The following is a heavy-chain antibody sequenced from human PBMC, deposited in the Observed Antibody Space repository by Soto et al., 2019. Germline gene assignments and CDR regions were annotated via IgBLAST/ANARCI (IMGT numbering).Heavy chain of an antibody. V-gene: IGHV4-31*03. Sequence: SETLSLTCTVSGGSISSGGYYWSWIRQHPGKGLEWIGYIYYSGSTYYKPSLKSRVNISVDTSKNQFSLKLSSVTAADTAVYYCASHYDVRDYFDYWGQGTLVTVSS. J-gene: IGHJ4*02. CDR1: GGSISSGGYY. CDR2: IYYSGST. D-gene: IGHD4-17*01. CDR3: ASHYDVRDYFDY.